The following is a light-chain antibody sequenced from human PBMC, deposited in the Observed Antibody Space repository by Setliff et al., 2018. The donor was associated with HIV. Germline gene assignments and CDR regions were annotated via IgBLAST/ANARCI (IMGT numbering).Light chain of an antibody. J-gene: IGLJ2*01. V-gene: IGLV1-44*01. Sequence: QSVLTQPPSASGTPGQRVTISCSGSSSNIGRNTVNWYHHLPGTAPKLLTYGNNQRPSGVPDRFSGSKSGASASLAISGLQSDDEANYYCAAWEDSLNGVIYGGGTQLTVL. CDR1: SSNIGRNT. CDR3: AAWEDSLNGVI. CDR2: GNN.